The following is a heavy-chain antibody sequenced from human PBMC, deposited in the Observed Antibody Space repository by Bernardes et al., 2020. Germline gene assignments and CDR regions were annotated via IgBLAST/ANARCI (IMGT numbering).Heavy chain of an antibody. Sequence: GALRLSCAASGFTFSSYAMSWVRQAPGKGLEWVSAISGSGGSTYYADSVKGRFTISRDNSKNTLYLQMNSLRAEDTAVYYCAKDGTYFGSSSAYFDYWGQGTLVTVSS. CDR3: AKDGTYFGSSSAYFDY. V-gene: IGHV3-23*01. CDR2: ISGSGGST. CDR1: GFTFSSYA. D-gene: IGHD6-6*01. J-gene: IGHJ4*02.